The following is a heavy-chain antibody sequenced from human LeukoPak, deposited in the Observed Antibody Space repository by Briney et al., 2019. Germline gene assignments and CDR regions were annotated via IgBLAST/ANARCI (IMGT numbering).Heavy chain of an antibody. V-gene: IGHV1-18*01. CDR2: ISAYNGNT. J-gene: IGHJ4*02. CDR3: ARDLSHSSGWDRPILGYFDY. Sequence: ASVKVSCKASGYTFTSYGISWVRQAPGQGLEWMGWISAYNGNTNYAQKLQGRVTMTTDTSTSTAYMELRSLRSDDTAVYYCARDLSHSSGWDRPILGYFDYWGQGTLVTVSS. CDR1: GYTFTSYG. D-gene: IGHD3-22*01.